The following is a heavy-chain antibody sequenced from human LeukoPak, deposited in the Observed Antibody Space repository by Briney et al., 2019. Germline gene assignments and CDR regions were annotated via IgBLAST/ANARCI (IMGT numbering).Heavy chain of an antibody. Sequence: PSETLSLTCTVSGGSISSYYWSWIRQPPGKGLEWIGCIYTSGSTNYNPSLKSRVTISVDTSKNQFSLKLSSVTAADTAVYYCARQGPDFWSGYPLDYWGQGTLVTVSS. D-gene: IGHD3-3*01. CDR2: IYTSGST. CDR1: GGSISSYY. CDR3: ARQGPDFWSGYPLDY. V-gene: IGHV4-4*09. J-gene: IGHJ4*02.